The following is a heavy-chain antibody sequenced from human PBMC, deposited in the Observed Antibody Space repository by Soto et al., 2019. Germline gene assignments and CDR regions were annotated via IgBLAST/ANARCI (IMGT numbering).Heavy chain of an antibody. Sequence: GASVKVSCKASGYTFTSYGISWVRQAHGQGLEWMGWISAYNGNTNYAQKFQGRVTITADKSTSTAYMELRSLRSDDTAVYYCARALPDIVVVPAAMGNNWFDPWGQGTLVTVSS. V-gene: IGHV1-18*01. CDR2: ISAYNGNT. CDR3: ARALPDIVVVPAAMGNNWFDP. J-gene: IGHJ5*02. D-gene: IGHD2-2*01. CDR1: GYTFTSYG.